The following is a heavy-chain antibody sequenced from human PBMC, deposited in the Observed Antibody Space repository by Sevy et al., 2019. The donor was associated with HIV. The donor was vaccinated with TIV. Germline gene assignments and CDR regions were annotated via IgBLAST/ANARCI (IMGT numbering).Heavy chain of an antibody. CDR2: IKQDGSEK. V-gene: IGHV3-7*03. CDR3: ARDLEWLLYPNYYYYGMDV. D-gene: IGHD3-3*01. CDR1: EFTFSSYW. J-gene: IGHJ6*02. Sequence: GGSLRLSCAASEFTFSSYWMSWVRQAPGKGLEWVANIKQDGSEKYYVDSVKGRFTISRDNAKNSLYLQMNSLRAEDTAVYYCARDLEWLLYPNYYYYGMDVWGQGTTVTVSS.